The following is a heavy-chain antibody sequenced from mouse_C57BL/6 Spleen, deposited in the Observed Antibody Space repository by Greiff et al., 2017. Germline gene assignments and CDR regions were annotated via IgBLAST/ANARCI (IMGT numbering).Heavy chain of an antibody. CDR2: IDPEGGET. J-gene: IGHJ3*01. D-gene: IGHD2-3*01. CDR1: GFNIKGYY. Sequence: VQLQQSGAELVKPGASVKLSCTASGFNIKGYYMHWVKQRTEQGLEWIGRIDPEGGETQYAQKFQGKATITADTSSNTAYLQLNSLTSEDTYVYYCARDERYYLFAYRGQGNLVTASA. CDR3: ARDERYYLFAY. V-gene: IGHV14-2*01.